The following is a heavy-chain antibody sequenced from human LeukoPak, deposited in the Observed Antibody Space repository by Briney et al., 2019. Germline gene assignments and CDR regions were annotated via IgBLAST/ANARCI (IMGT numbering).Heavy chain of an antibody. CDR1: GFTFSSYA. CDR2: ISYDGSNK. CDR3: ARDLNGDYPEDVLDI. D-gene: IGHD4-17*01. J-gene: IGHJ3*02. Sequence: GGSLRLSCAASGFTFSSYAMHWVRQAPGKGLEWVAVISYDGSNKYYADSVKGRFTISRDNSKNTLYLQMNSLRAEDTAVYYCARDLNGDYPEDVLDIWGQGTMVTVSS. V-gene: IGHV3-30*04.